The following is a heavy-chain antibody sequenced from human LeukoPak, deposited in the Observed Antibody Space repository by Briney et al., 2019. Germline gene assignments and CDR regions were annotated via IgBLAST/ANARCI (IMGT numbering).Heavy chain of an antibody. CDR3: ARGLGGSGSYFLTFDY. CDR1: GYTFPSYS. V-gene: IGHV1-18*01. J-gene: IGHJ4*02. Sequence: ASVNVSCKASGYTFPSYSINWVRQAPGQGREWMGWISAYNGNTKYAQKLQGRVTMTTDTSTSTAYLELRSLRSDDTAVYYCARGLGGSGSYFLTFDYWGQGTLVTVSS. D-gene: IGHD1-26*01. CDR2: ISAYNGNT.